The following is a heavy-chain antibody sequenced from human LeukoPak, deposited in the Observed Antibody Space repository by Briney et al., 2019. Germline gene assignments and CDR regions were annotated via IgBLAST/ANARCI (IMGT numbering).Heavy chain of an antibody. CDR1: GFAFSSYE. CDR3: TRDPRHFDS. V-gene: IGHV3-48*03. D-gene: IGHD6-6*01. CDR2: ISSSGSTI. Sequence: GGSLRLSCAASGFAFSSYEMNWVRQAPGKGLEWVSYISSSGSTIYYADSVKGRFTISRDNAKNSLYLQMSSLRVEDTAVYYCTRDPRHFDSCGQGTLVTVSS. J-gene: IGHJ5*01.